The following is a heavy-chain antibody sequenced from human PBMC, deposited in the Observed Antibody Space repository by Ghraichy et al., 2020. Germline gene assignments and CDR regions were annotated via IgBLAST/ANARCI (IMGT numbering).Heavy chain of an antibody. D-gene: IGHD2-21*02. Sequence: SETLSLICSVSDGSIRSSTYYWGWIRQPPGKGLEWIGTLYYGGRTYYNPSLKSRVTISADMSKNHLSLKVTSVTAADTAMYYCGRRGPCGGDCLSPHDWRQGTLVTVSS. J-gene: IGHJ4*02. CDR1: DGSIRSSTYY. V-gene: IGHV4-39*01. CDR3: GRRGPCGGDCLSPHD. CDR2: LYYGGRT.